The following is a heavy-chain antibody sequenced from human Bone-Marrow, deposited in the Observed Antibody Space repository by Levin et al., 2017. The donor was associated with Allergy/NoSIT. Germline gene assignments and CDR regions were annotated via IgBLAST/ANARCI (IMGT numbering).Heavy chain of an antibody. V-gene: IGHV3-7*01. J-gene: IGHJ3*02. CDR3: ARILLKFSYGLDDAFDM. Sequence: GESLKISCVASGFSFSTYWMTWVRQAPGKGLEWVAYIKQDGSDRYYVDSVKGRFTISRDNAKTSLYLQMNSLRAEDTAVYYCARILLKFSYGLDDAFDMWGQGAMVTVS. CDR2: IKQDGSDR. D-gene: IGHD3-16*01. CDR1: GFSFSTYW.